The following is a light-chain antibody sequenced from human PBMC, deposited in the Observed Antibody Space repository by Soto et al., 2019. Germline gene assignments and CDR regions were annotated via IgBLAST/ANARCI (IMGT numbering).Light chain of an antibody. CDR3: QQYASARRT. J-gene: IGKJ2*01. CDR2: HAS. Sequence: ENVLTQSPGTLSLSPGERATLSCRASQSVSRNFLAWYQQKPGQAPRLLIYHASNRATGIPDRFSGSGSGTDFTLTISRLEPEDFAMYYCQQYASARRTFCPGTNLEIK. V-gene: IGKV3-20*01. CDR1: QSVSRNF.